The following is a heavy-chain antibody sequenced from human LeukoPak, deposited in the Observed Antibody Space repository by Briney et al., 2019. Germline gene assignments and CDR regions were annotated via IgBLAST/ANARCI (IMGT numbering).Heavy chain of an antibody. D-gene: IGHD3-3*01. Sequence: GGSLRLSCTASGFIFSNSWMSWVRQAPGKGLEWVANIHQEGSEKNYVDSVKGRFTISRDNAKNSLYLEMDSLRAEDTAVYYCAGEVGSGYYSLDHWGQGTLVTVSS. CDR3: AGEVGSGYYSLDH. V-gene: IGHV3-7*01. CDR2: IHQEGSEK. J-gene: IGHJ4*02. CDR1: GFIFSNSW.